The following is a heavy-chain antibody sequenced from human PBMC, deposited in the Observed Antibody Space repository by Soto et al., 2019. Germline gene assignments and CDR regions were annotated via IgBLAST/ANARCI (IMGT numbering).Heavy chain of an antibody. J-gene: IGHJ4*02. CDR2: ISGSGSST. CDR1: GFTFSSYT. D-gene: IGHD7-27*01. Sequence: EVQLLESGGGLVEPGGSRRLSCAASGFTFSSYTMSWVRQAPGKGLEWVSTISGSGSSTYSADSVKGRFTISRDNSNNTLYLQMNSLGVEDTAIYYCAKAWGIDYWGQGTLVTVSS. CDR3: AKAWGIDY. V-gene: IGHV3-23*01.